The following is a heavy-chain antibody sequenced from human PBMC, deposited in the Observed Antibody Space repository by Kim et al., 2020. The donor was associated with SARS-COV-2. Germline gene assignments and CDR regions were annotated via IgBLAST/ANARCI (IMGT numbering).Heavy chain of an antibody. J-gene: IGHJ5*02. CDR1: GFTFSSYA. Sequence: GGSLRLSCAASGFTFSSYAMSWVRQAPGKGLEWVSAISGSGGSTYYADSVKGRFTISRDNSKNTLYLQMNSLRAEDTAVYYCAKVLPDIVVVVAATKLSTWGQGTLVTVSS. D-gene: IGHD2-15*01. CDR2: ISGSGGST. CDR3: AKVLPDIVVVVAATKLST. V-gene: IGHV3-23*01.